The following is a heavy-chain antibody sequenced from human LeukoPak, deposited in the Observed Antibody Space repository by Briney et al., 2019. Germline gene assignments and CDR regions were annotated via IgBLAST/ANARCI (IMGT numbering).Heavy chain of an antibody. CDR3: TSWGDTTAEYFQR. V-gene: IGHV3-7*01. CDR2: INPDGRDT. CDR1: GFTFNRCW. J-gene: IGHJ1*01. D-gene: IGHD2-21*02. Sequence: GGSLRLSCVVSGFTFNRCWMNWVRQAPGKGLEWVAHINPDGRDTYYVDSVKGRFTISRDNAQNSMYLQMSSLRVEDTAVYYCTSWGDTTAEYFQRWGQGTLVTVSS.